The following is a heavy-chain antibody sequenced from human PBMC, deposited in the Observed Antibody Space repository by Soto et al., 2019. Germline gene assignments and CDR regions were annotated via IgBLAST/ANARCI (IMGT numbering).Heavy chain of an antibody. CDR3: ARFSGGSYNTYYFYYGMDV. J-gene: IGHJ6*02. D-gene: IGHD2-15*01. CDR2: ISAYNGNT. CDR1: GYAFTSYV. Sequence: SVKVSCKASGYAFTSYVISCVLQAPRQGLDWMGWISAYNGNTKYAQDLQGRVTMTTDTSTSTAYMELRSLRSDDTAVYYCARFSGGSYNTYYFYYGMDVWGQGTTVTVSS. V-gene: IGHV1-18*01.